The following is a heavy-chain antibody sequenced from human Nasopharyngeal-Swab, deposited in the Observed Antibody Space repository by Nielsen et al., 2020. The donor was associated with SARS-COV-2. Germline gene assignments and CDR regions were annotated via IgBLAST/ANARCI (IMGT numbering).Heavy chain of an antibody. CDR1: GFTVSSNH. D-gene: IGHD6-19*01. CDR2: IYSGGST. Sequence: GGSLRLSCAASGFTVSSNHMSWVRQAPGKGLEWVSVIYSGGSTYYADSVKGRFTISRDNSKNTLYLQMNSLRAEDTAVYYCARGLAVAGSRAFDIWGQGTMVTVSS. V-gene: IGHV3-53*01. J-gene: IGHJ3*02. CDR3: ARGLAVAGSRAFDI.